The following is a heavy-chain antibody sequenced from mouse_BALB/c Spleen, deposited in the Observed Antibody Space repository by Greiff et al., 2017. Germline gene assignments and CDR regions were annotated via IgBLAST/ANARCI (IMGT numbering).Heavy chain of an antibody. Sequence: VQLQQSGPELVKPGASVKISCKASGYSFTGYYMHWVKQSHVKSLEWIGRINPYNGATSYNQNFKDKASLTVDKSSSTAYMELHSLTSEDSAVYYCARGGKSEYDGFNGAMDYWGQGTSVTVSS. V-gene: IGHV1-31*01. J-gene: IGHJ4*01. D-gene: IGHD2-4*01. CDR1: GYSFTGYY. CDR2: INPYNGAT. CDR3: ARGGKSEYDGFNGAMDY.